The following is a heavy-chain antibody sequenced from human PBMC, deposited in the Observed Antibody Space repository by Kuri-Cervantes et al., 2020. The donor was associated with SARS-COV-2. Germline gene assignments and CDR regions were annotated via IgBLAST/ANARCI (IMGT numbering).Heavy chain of an antibody. Sequence: SVKVSCKASGGTFSSYAISWVRQAPGQGLEWMGGIIPIFGIANYAQKFQGRVTITADKSTSTAYMELSSLRSEDTAVYYCARGPRGSSSWYFDYWGQGTLVTVSS. CDR1: GGTFSSYA. CDR2: IIPIFGIA. V-gene: IGHV1-69*10. D-gene: IGHD6-13*01. J-gene: IGHJ4*02. CDR3: ARGPRGSSSWYFDY.